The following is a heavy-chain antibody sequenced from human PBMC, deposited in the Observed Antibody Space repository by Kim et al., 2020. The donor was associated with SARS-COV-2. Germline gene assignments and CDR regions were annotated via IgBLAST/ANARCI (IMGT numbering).Heavy chain of an antibody. V-gene: IGHV3-74*01. CDR1: GFTFSSYW. CDR2: IKGDGSST. Sequence: GGSLRLSCAASGFTFSSYWMHWVRQAPGKGLVWVSRIKGDGSSTSYADSVKGRFTISRDNAKNTVYLQMNSLRAEDTAVYYCAAAWNSAYWGQGTLVTVSS. J-gene: IGHJ4*02. CDR3: AAAWNSAY. D-gene: IGHD1-1*01.